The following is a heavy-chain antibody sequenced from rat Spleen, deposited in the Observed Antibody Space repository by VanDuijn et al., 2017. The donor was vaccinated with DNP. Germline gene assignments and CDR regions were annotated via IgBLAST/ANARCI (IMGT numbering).Heavy chain of an antibody. V-gene: IGHV5-31*01. CDR3: ATATGTLS. CDR2: ITSGGGST. J-gene: IGHJ2*01. D-gene: IGHD1-7*01. CDR1: GFTFNNYW. Sequence: EVQLVESGGDLVQPGRSLKLSCVASGFTFNNYWMTWIRHVPGKGLEWVASITSGGGSTYYPDSVKGRFTISRDDAKNTLYLQMDSLRSEDTATYYCATATGTLSWGQGVMVTVSS.